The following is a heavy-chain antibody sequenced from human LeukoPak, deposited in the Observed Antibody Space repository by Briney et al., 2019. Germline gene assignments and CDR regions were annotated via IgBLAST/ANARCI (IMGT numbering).Heavy chain of an antibody. V-gene: IGHV3-30*02. Sequence: GGSLRLSCAASGFTFSSYGMHWVRQAPGKGLEWVAFIRYDGSNKYYADSVKGRFTISRDNSNNTVFLHMNSVRAEDTAVYYCARETGDSSSWSDGFDIWGQGTMVTVSS. CDR3: ARETGDSSSWSDGFDI. CDR1: GFTFSSYG. CDR2: IRYDGSNK. J-gene: IGHJ3*02. D-gene: IGHD6-13*01.